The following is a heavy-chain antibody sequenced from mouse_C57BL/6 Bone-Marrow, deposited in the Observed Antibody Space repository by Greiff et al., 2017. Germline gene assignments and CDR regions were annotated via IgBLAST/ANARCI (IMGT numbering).Heavy chain of an antibody. V-gene: IGHV14-4*01. J-gene: IGHJ4*01. Sequence: VQLQQSGAELVRPGASVKLSCTASGFNIKDDYMHWVKQRPEQGLEWIGWIDPENGDTAYASKFQGKATITADTSSNTAYLQLSSLTSEDTAVYYCTPSGPGAMDYWGQGTSVTVSS. CDR1: GFNIKDDY. CDR2: IDPENGDT. D-gene: IGHD3-2*02. CDR3: TPSGPGAMDY.